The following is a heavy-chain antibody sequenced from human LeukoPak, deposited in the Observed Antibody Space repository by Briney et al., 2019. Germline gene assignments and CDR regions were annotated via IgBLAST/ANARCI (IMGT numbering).Heavy chain of an antibody. Sequence: PSETLSLTCTVSGGSITGYYWNWIRQPAGQGLEWLGRVYSSGVGNYDPSLTSRVTMSVDTSKNQFSLKLASLTAADTAVYYCAREEFLHEIDSSGYFVYWGQGTLVTVSS. J-gene: IGHJ4*02. V-gene: IGHV4-4*07. CDR1: GGSITGYY. D-gene: IGHD3-22*01. CDR3: AREEFLHEIDSSGYFVY. CDR2: VYSSGVG.